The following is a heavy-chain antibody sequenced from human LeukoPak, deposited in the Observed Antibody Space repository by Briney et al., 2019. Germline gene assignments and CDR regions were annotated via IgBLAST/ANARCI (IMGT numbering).Heavy chain of an antibody. CDR2: ITNGGST. V-gene: IGHV3-23*01. CDR3: AKDRGDSGWYLDF. CDR1: GFTFRSYA. D-gene: IGHD6-19*01. Sequence: GGSLRLSCAASGFTFRSYAMSWVRQAPGKGLEWVSAITNGGSTYYADSVKGRFTISRDNSMSTLYLQMNSLRAEDTAVYYCAKDRGDSGWYLDFWGQGTLVTVSS. J-gene: IGHJ4*02.